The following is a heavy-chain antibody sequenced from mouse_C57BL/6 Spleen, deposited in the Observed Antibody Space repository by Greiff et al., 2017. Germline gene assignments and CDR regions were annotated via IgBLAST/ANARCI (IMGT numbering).Heavy chain of an antibody. J-gene: IGHJ3*01. CDR2: IRLKSDNYAT. Sequence: EVQGVESGGGLVQPGGSMKLSCVASGFTFSNYWMNWVRQSPEKGLEWVAQIRLKSDNYATHYAESVKGRFTISRDDSKSSVYLQMNNLRAEDTGIYYCTRIYYDYDGGFAYWGQGTLVTVSA. V-gene: IGHV6-3*01. CDR1: GFTFSNYW. CDR3: TRIYYDYDGGFAY. D-gene: IGHD2-4*01.